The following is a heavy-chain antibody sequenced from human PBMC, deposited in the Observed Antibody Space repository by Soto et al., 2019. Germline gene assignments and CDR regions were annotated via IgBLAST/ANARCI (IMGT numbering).Heavy chain of an antibody. Sequence: QVQLVESGGGVVQPGRSLRLSCVASGFTFSSYGMHWVRQAPGKGLEWVAIISYDGSNTYYADSVTGRFTISRDNSKKKRYLDMNRLSAEDASVYYCANAGGLRGGYSSSTSYYFDYWGQGTLVTVSS. CDR3: ANAGGLRGGYSSSTSYYFDY. CDR2: ISYDGSNT. V-gene: IGHV3-30*18. D-gene: IGHD1-26*01. J-gene: IGHJ4*01. CDR1: GFTFSSYG.